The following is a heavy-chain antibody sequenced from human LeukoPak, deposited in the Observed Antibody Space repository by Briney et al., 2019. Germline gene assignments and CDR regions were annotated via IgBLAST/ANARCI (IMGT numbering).Heavy chain of an antibody. CDR1: GYTFTGYY. CDR3: ARGRGTAMVDDY. V-gene: IGHV1-46*01. CDR2: INPSGGST. Sequence: ASVKVSCKASGYTFTGYYMHWVRQAPGQGLEWMGIINPSGGSTRYAQKFQGRVTMTRDTSTSTVYMELSSLRSEDTAVYYCARGRGTAMVDDYWGQGTLVTVSS. D-gene: IGHD5-18*01. J-gene: IGHJ4*02.